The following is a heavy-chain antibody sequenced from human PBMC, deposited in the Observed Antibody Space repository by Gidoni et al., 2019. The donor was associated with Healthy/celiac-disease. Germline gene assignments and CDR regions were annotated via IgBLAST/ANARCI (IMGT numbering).Heavy chain of an antibody. J-gene: IGHJ6*02. CDR3: AREDDHYYYGMDV. CDR1: GFTFSSYA. CDR2: ISYDGSNK. D-gene: IGHD3-3*01. Sequence: QVQLVESGGGVVQPGRSLRLSCAASGFTFSSYAMLWVRQAPGKGLEWVAVISYDGSNKYYADSVKGRFTISRDNSKNTLYLQMNSLRAEDTAVYYCAREDDHYYYGMDVWGQGTTVTVSS. V-gene: IGHV3-30-3*01.